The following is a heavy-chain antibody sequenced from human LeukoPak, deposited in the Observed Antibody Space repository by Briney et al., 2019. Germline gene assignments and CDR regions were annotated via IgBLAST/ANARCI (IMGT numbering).Heavy chain of an antibody. D-gene: IGHD2-2*02. V-gene: IGHV1-3*01. CDR3: ARWDCSSTSCYTPDP. CDR1: GYTFTDFA. J-gene: IGHJ5*02. Sequence: GASVKVSCKASGYTFTDFALHWVRQAPGQSLEWMGWINPGSGDTKSSQKFRDRVTITRDTSANTAYMELRSLRSDDTAVYYCARWDCSSTSCYTPDPWGQGTLVTVSS. CDR2: INPGSGDT.